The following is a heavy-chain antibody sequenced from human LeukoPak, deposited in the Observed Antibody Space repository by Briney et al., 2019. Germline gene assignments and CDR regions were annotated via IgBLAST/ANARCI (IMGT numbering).Heavy chain of an antibody. V-gene: IGHV3-7*05. CDR3: ARGYNWFDP. CDR1: GFSFSTYW. J-gene: IGHJ5*02. CDR2: IKQDGSEK. Sequence: GGSLRLSCAASGFSFSTYWMTWVRQAPGKGLEWVANIKQDGSEKYYVDSVKGRFTIPRDNAKNSLYLQMNSLRAEDTAVYYCARGYNWFDPWGQGTLLTVSS.